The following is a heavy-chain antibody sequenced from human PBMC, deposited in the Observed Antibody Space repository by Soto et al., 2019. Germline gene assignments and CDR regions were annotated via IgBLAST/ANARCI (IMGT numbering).Heavy chain of an antibody. CDR1: GGSISSYY. CDR2: IYYSGST. D-gene: IGHD4-4*01. V-gene: IGHV4-59*08. Sequence: SETLSLTCTVSGGSISSYYWSWIRQPPGKGLEWIGYIYYSGSTKYNPSLKSRVTISVDTSKNQFSLKLSSVTAADTAVYYCARHANRNYGLYYFDYWGQGTLVTVSS. CDR3: ARHANRNYGLYYFDY. J-gene: IGHJ4*02.